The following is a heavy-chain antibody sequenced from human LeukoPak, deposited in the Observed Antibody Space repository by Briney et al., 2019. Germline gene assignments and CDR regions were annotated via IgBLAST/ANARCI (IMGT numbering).Heavy chain of an antibody. CDR3: ARDGGSSWSTRNDAFDI. CDR1: GGSISSYY. J-gene: IGHJ3*02. Sequence: SETLSHTCTVSGGSISSYYWSWIRQPAGKGLEWIGRIYTSGSTNYNPSLKSRVTMSVDTSKNQFSLKLSSVTAADTAVYYCARDGGSSWSTRNDAFDIWGQGTMVTVSS. V-gene: IGHV4-4*07. CDR2: IYTSGST. D-gene: IGHD6-13*01.